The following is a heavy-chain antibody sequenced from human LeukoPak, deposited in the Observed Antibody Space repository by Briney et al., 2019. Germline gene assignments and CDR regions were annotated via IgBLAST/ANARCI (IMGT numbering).Heavy chain of an antibody. Sequence: GGSLRLSCAASGFTFSSYSMNWVRQAPGKGLEWVSSISSSSSYIYYADSVKGRFTISRDNAKNSLYLQMNSLGAEDTAVYYCARGGGSESYDFDYWGQGTLVTVSS. CDR1: GFTFSSYS. CDR2: ISSSSSYI. J-gene: IGHJ4*02. CDR3: ARGGGSESYDFDY. D-gene: IGHD3-3*01. V-gene: IGHV3-21*01.